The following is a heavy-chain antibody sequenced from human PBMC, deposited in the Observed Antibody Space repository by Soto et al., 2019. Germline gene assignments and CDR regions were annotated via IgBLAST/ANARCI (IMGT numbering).Heavy chain of an antibody. CDR1: GDSISSFY. V-gene: IGHV4-59*01. CDR2: IYYSGNT. D-gene: IGHD2-2*03. Sequence: PSETLSLTCTVSGDSISSFYWSWIRQPPGKGLEWIAYIYYSGNTNYNPSLKGRVTMSVDTSKNQFSLKLSSVTAADTAVYYCTSGFYFDFWAQGTLVTVSS. CDR3: TSGFYFDF. J-gene: IGHJ4*02.